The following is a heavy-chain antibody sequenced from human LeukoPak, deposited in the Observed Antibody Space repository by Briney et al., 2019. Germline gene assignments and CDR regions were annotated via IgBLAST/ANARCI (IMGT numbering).Heavy chain of an antibody. CDR2: IRYDGNNK. CDR1: GFTFSGYG. J-gene: IGHJ4*02. Sequence: PGGSLRLSCAASGFTFSGYGMHWVRQAPGKGLEWVAFIRYDGNNKYYADSVKGRFTISRDNAKNTLYLQMNSPRAEDTAVYYCVRDWGYDSSGYWQKYFDTWGQGTLVTVSS. V-gene: IGHV3-30*02. CDR3: VRDWGYDSSGYWQKYFDT. D-gene: IGHD3-22*01.